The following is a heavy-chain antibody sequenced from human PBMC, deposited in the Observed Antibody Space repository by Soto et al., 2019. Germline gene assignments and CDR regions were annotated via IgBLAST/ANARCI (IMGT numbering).Heavy chain of an antibody. V-gene: IGHV4-4*07. J-gene: IGHJ4*02. CDR2: IYNSGNT. CDR3: ARFDCSGGTCTPDDY. D-gene: IGHD2-15*01. CDR1: GGSISGYY. Sequence: QVQLQESGPGLVKPSEPLSLTCTVSGGSISGYYWSWIRQPAGKGLEWIGRIYNSGNTRDNPSLTSRVAMSVDTSKNQFSLRLSSVTAADTAVYYCARFDCSGGTCTPDDYWGQGTLVTFSS.